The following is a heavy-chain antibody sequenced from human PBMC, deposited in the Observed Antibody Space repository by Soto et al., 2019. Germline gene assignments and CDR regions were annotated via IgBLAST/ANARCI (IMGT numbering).Heavy chain of an antibody. V-gene: IGHV3-53*01. CDR2: IYSGGNT. CDR3: ASGHSYDSSGGYYFDY. CDR1: GFTVSSNY. J-gene: IGHJ4*02. D-gene: IGHD3-22*01. Sequence: EVQLVESGGGLIQPGGSLRLSCAASGFTVSSNYMSWVRQAPGKGLEWVSVIYSGGNTYYAYSVKGRFIISRDNSKNTLYLQMNSLRAEDTAVYYCASGHSYDSSGGYYFDYWGQGTLVTVSS.